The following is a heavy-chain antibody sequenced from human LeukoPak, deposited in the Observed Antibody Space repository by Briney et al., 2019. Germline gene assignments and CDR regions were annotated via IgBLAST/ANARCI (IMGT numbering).Heavy chain of an antibody. J-gene: IGHJ4*02. CDR1: GFTFSSYG. CDR3: ARNLDHDYGDYYFDY. D-gene: IGHD4-17*01. V-gene: IGHV3-30*02. CDR2: IRNDESDK. Sequence: PGGSLRLSCAASGFTFSSYGMHWVRHAPGKGLEWVAFIRNDESDKYYADSVQGRFTISRDNSKNTLYLQMNSLRAEDTAVYYCARNLDHDYGDYYFDYWGQGTLVTVSS.